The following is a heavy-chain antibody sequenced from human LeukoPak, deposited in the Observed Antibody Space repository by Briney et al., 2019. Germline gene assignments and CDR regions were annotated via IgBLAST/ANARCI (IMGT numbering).Heavy chain of an antibody. CDR2: INSDGTTT. CDR1: GFTISNYC. V-gene: IGHV3-74*03. D-gene: IGHD6-19*01. CDR3: ARHFSVASTSPLQH. Sequence: GGSLRLSCAASGFTISNYCMHWVRQAPGTGLGWVSRINSDGTTTTYADSVRGRFTISRDNAKNTLYLQMNSLRVDDTALYFCARHFSVASTSPLQHWGQGTLVTVSS. J-gene: IGHJ1*01.